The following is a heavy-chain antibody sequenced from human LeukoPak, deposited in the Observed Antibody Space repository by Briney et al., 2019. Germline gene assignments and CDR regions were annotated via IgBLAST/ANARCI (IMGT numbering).Heavy chain of an antibody. D-gene: IGHD3-3*01. CDR1: GYTFTSYY. CDR2: INPSGGST. CDR3: AREVPYDFWDPVGAFDI. Sequence: ASVKVSCKASGYTFTSYYMHWVRQAPGQGLEWMGIINPSGGSTSYAQKFQGRVTMTRDTSTSTVYMELGSLRSEDTAVYYCAREVPYDFWDPVGAFDIWGQGTMVTVSS. V-gene: IGHV1-46*01. J-gene: IGHJ3*02.